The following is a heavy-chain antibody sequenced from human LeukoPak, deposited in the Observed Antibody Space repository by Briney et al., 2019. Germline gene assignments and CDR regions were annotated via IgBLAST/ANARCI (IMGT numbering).Heavy chain of an antibody. Sequence: GESLKISCKGDRYSFTSYWIGWVRQMPGKGLEWMGIIYPGDSHTRYSPSFQGQVTISADKSINTAYLQWSSLKASDTAMCYCARGCGGACYSGDYWGQGTLVTVSS. CDR2: IYPGDSHT. D-gene: IGHD2-21*02. J-gene: IGHJ4*02. V-gene: IGHV5-51*01. CDR3: ARGCGGACYSGDY. CDR1: RYSFTSYW.